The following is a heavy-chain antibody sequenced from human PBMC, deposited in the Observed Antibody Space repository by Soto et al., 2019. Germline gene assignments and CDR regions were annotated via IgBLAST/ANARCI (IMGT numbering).Heavy chain of an antibody. V-gene: IGHV3-30*03. CDR3: ARSLNFYCSSYHCYKYYFDY. J-gene: IGHJ4*02. CDR1: GFTFNTFG. Sequence: QEHLVESGGGVVLPGRSLRLSCAASGFTFNTFGMHWVRQAPGKGLEWVAVISYDGSDKYYSDSVRGRFTISRDNSMNTLYLQMNSLRTEDTAVYYCARSLNFYCSSYHCYKYYFDYWGQGTLVTVSS. CDR2: ISYDGSDK. D-gene: IGHD2-2*01.